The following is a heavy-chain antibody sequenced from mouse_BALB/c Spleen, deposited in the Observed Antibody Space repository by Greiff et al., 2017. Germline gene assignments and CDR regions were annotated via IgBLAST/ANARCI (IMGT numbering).Heavy chain of an antibody. CDR1: GFTFSSFG. CDR3: ARGYYGPFDY. Sequence: EVQLVESGGGLVQPGGSRKLSCAASGFTFSSFGMHWVRQAPEKGLEWVAYISSGSSTIYYADTVKGRFTISRDNPKNTLFLQMTSLRSEDTAMYYCARGYYGPFDYWGQGTTLTVSS. J-gene: IGHJ2*01. D-gene: IGHD1-2*01. V-gene: IGHV5-17*02. CDR2: ISSGSSTI.